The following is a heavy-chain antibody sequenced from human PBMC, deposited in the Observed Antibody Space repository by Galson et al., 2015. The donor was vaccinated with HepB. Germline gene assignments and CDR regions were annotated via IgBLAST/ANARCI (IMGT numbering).Heavy chain of an antibody. D-gene: IGHD3-3*01. CDR3: ARDRKDSNFWSGYYP. Sequence: SLRLSCAASGFTFSRYWMNWVRQAPGEGLEWVANIKQDGKEKYYVDSVKGRFTISRDNANSIVYLQMNSLRAEDTAVYYCARDRKDSNFWSGYYPWGQGTLVTVSS. CDR2: IKQDGKEK. J-gene: IGHJ5*02. CDR1: GFTFSRYW. V-gene: IGHV3-7*05.